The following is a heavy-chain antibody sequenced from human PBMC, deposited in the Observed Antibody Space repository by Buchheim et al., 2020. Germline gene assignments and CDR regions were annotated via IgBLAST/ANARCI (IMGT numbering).Heavy chain of an antibody. D-gene: IGHD1-7*01. CDR3: ARDRGGGTSRGENYGMDV. V-gene: IGHV3-30-3*01. Sequence: QVQLVESGGGVVQPGRSLRLSCAASGFTFSSYAMHWVRQAPGKGLEWVAVISYDGSNKYYADSVKGRFTISRDNSKKKLYLQMNSLRAEDTAVYYCARDRGGGTSRGENYGMDVWGQGTT. CDR1: GFTFSSYA. J-gene: IGHJ6*02. CDR2: ISYDGSNK.